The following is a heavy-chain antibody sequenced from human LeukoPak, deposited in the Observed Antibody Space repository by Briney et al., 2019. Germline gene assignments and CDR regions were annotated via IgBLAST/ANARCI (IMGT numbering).Heavy chain of an antibody. CDR3: ARGGRYYDIGY. V-gene: IGHV1-8*01. CDR2: TNPNSGNT. D-gene: IGHD3-22*01. CDR1: GYTFTIYD. Sequence: ASVKVSCKASGYTFTIYDINWVRQATGQGREWMGWTNPNSGNTGYTQKFQGRVTMTRNTSISTAYMDLSSLRSEDTAVYYCARGGRYYDIGYWGQGTLVTVSS. J-gene: IGHJ4*02.